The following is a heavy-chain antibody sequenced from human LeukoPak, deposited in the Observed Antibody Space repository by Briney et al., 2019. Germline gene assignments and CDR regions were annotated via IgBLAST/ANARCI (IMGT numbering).Heavy chain of an antibody. V-gene: IGHV3-53*01. Sequence: GGSLRLSCAASGYTVRRSYMVWVRQAPGKGLEWVSIIYSGGGTYNADSVDGRFTISRDNSKNTLFLQMNSLRVEDTAVYSCARDWADWGQGILVTVSS. CDR2: IYSGGGT. CDR3: ARDWAD. D-gene: IGHD3-16*01. CDR1: GYTVRRSY. J-gene: IGHJ4*02.